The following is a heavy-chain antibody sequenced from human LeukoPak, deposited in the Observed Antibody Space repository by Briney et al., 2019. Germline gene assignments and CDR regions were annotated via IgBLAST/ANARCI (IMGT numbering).Heavy chain of an antibody. CDR2: ISSTGSTI. CDR3: ARSNGGEDS. J-gene: IGHJ4*02. D-gene: IGHD3-16*01. CDR1: GFTFSSYQ. Sequence: GGSLRLSCAPSGFTFSSYQMNWVRQAPGKGLEWVSYISSTGSTIQYADSVKGRFTISRDNAKSTLFLQMNSLRAEDTAVYFRARSNGGEDSWGQGTLVTVSS. V-gene: IGHV3-48*03.